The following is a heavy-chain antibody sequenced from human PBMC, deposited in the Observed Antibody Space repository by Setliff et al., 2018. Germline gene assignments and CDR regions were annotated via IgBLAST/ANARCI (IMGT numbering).Heavy chain of an antibody. J-gene: IGHJ4*02. D-gene: IGHD3-22*01. Sequence: LSLSCAASGFTSSRNGMHWVRQAPGKGLEWVAGTWYDGTTIRYADSVKGRFTTSRDNARNSLFLQINSVRAEDTALYYCARDSPLGSGYHDYWGQGTLVTVSS. CDR2: TWYDGTTI. V-gene: IGHV3-33*01. CDR3: ARDSPLGSGYHDY. CDR1: GFTSSRNG.